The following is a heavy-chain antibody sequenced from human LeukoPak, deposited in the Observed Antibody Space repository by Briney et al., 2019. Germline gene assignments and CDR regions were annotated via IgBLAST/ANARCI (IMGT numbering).Heavy chain of an antibody. CDR3: ARDKPGYGDAFDI. Sequence: PGGSLRLSCAASGFTFSSYAMHWVRQAPGKGLEWVAVISYDGSNKYYADSVKGRFTISRDNSKNTLYLQMNSLRAEDTAVYYCARDKPGYGDAFDIWGRGTMVTVSS. CDR1: GFTFSSYA. D-gene: IGHD4-17*01. V-gene: IGHV3-30-3*01. CDR2: ISYDGSNK. J-gene: IGHJ3*02.